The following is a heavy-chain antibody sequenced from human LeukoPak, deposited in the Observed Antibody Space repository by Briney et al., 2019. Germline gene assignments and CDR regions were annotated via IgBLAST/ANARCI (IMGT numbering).Heavy chain of an antibody. D-gene: IGHD6-25*01. V-gene: IGHV1-2*02. Sequence: ASVKVSCKASGYPFTGYYMHWVPQAPGQGLDWMGWINPNSGDTNYAQKFHGRVTMTSDTSINTAYMELSRLTSDDTAVYHCARVADGYYFGYWGQGTLVTVSS. CDR2: INPNSGDT. CDR1: GYPFTGYY. J-gene: IGHJ4*02. CDR3: ARVADGYYFGY.